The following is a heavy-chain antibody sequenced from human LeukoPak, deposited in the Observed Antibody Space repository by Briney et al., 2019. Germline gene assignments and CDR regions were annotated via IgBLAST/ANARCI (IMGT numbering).Heavy chain of an antibody. D-gene: IGHD3-10*01. CDR2: ISGDGGRT. V-gene: IGHV3-43*02. J-gene: IGHJ3*02. Sequence: GGSLRLSCAASGFIFDDYAMHWVRQAPGKGLEWVSLISGDGGRTYYTDSVKGRFTISRDNSKHSLYLQMNSLRTEDTALYYCTKNGGYSDAFDIWGQGAMVTASS. CDR1: GFIFDDYA. CDR3: TKNGGYSDAFDI.